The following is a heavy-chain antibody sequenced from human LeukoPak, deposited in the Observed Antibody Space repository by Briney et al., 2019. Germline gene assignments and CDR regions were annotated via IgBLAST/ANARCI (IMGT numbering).Heavy chain of an antibody. CDR1: GYTFTSYG. CDR3: ARESRFLEWLFPLDY. V-gene: IGHV1-18*01. CDR2: ISAYNGNT. J-gene: IGHJ4*02. D-gene: IGHD3-3*01. Sequence: ASVKVSCKASGYTFTSYGISWVRQAPGQGLEWMGWISAYNGNTNYAQKLQGRVTMTTDTSTSTAYMELRSLRSDDTAVCYCARESRFLEWLFPLDYWGQGTLVTVSS.